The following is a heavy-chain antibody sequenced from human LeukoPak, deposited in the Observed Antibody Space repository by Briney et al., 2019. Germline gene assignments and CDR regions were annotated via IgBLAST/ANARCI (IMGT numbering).Heavy chain of an antibody. CDR1: GFTFTSSA. D-gene: IGHD3-22*01. Sequence: GASAKVSCKASGFTFTSSAMQRVREARGQRLEWIGWIVVGSGNTNYAQKFQERVTITRDMSTSTAYMELSSLRSEDTAVYYCAADMIADDAFDIWGQGTMVTVSS. V-gene: IGHV1-58*02. CDR3: AADMIADDAFDI. CDR2: IVVGSGNT. J-gene: IGHJ3*02.